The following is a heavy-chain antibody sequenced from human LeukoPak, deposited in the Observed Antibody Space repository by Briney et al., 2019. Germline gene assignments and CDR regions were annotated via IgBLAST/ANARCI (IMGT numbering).Heavy chain of an antibody. CDR2: INPNSGGT. V-gene: IGHV1-2*02. D-gene: IGHD6-19*01. Sequence: ASVKVSCKASGYTFTGYYMHWVRQAPAQGLEWMGWINPNSGGTNYAQKFQGRVTMTRDTSISTAYMELSRLRSDDTAVYYCASVSLKAVAGYDYWGQGTLVTVSS. CDR3: ASVSLKAVAGYDY. J-gene: IGHJ4*02. CDR1: GYTFTGYY.